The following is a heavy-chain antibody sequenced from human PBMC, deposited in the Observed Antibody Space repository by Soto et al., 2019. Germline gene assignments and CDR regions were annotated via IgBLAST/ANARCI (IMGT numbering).Heavy chain of an antibody. CDR3: AKSPIVVVTAAIYYLDY. Sequence: GGSLRLSCAASGFTFSSYAMSWVRQAPGKGLEWVSAISGSGGSTYYADSVKGRFTISRDNSKNTLYLQMNSLRAEDTAVYYCAKSPIVVVTAAIYYLDYWGQGTLVTVSS. CDR1: GFTFSSYA. J-gene: IGHJ4*02. D-gene: IGHD2-2*02. V-gene: IGHV3-23*01. CDR2: ISGSGGST.